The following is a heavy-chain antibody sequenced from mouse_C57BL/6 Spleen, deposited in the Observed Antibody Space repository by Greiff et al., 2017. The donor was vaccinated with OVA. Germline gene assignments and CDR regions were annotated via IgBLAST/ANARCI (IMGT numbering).Heavy chain of an antibody. CDR3: ARYWDGFFDY. Sequence: EVQLQQSGPVLVKPGASVKMSCKASGYTFTDYYMNWVKQSHGKSLEWIGVINPYNGGSSYNQKFKGKATLTVDKSSSTAYMELNSLTYEDSAVYYCARYWDGFFDYWGQGTTLTVSS. D-gene: IGHD4-1*01. V-gene: IGHV1-19*01. CDR2: INPYNGGS. CDR1: GYTFTDYY. J-gene: IGHJ2*01.